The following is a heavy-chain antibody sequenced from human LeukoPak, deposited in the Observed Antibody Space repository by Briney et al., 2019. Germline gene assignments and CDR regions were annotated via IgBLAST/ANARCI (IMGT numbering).Heavy chain of an antibody. CDR2: IYPGDSDT. V-gene: IGHV5-51*01. D-gene: IGHD3-10*01. CDR1: GYSFTSYW. Sequence: GESLKISCKGSGYSFTSYWIGWVRQMPGKGLERMGIIYPGDSDTRYSPSFQGQVTISADKSISTAYLQWSSLKASDTAMYYCARLGYYYGSGSDNTQSYYFDYWGQGTLVTVSS. J-gene: IGHJ4*02. CDR3: ARLGYYYGSGSDNTQSYYFDY.